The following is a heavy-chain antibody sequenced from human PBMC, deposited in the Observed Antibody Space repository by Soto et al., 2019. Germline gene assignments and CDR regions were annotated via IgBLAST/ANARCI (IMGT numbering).Heavy chain of an antibody. CDR3: ARDKSPYSSGWHNRHFDY. CDR2: ISYDGSNK. CDR1: GFTFSTYA. Sequence: QVQLVESGGGVVQPGRSLRLSCAASGFTFSTYAMHWVRQAPGKGLGWGAVISYDGSNKYYADSVKGRFTISRDNSKNTLYLQMNSLRAEDTAVYYCARDKSPYSSGWHNRHFDYWGQGTLVTVSS. D-gene: IGHD6-19*01. J-gene: IGHJ4*02. V-gene: IGHV3-30-3*01.